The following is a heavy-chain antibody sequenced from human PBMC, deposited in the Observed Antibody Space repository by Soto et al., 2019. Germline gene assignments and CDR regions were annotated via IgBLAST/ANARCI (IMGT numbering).Heavy chain of an antibody. V-gene: IGHV5-51*01. Sequence: GESLKISCKGSGYSFTSYWIGWVRQMPGKGLEWMGIIYPGDSDTRYSPYFQGQVTISVDTSKDQFSLKLSSVTAADTAVYYCARVLGSGYYKDYYYYGMDVWGQGTTVTVSS. CDR2: IYPGDSDT. D-gene: IGHD3-3*01. CDR3: ARVLGSGYYKDYYYYGMDV. CDR1: GYSFTSYW. J-gene: IGHJ6*02.